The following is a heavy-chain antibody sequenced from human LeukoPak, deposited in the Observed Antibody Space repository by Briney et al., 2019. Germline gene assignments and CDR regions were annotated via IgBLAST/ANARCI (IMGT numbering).Heavy chain of an antibody. J-gene: IGHJ5*02. CDR2: INQSGST. V-gene: IGHV4-34*01. CDR1: GGSLSGYY. CDR3: ARHGLSIAVAGRWFDP. Sequence: SETLSLTCAVYGGSLSGYYWSWIRQPPGKGLEWIGEINQSGSTNYNPSLKSRVTISVDTSKNQFSLKLSSVTAADTAIYYCARHGLSIAVAGRWFDPWGQGTLVTVSS. D-gene: IGHD6-19*01.